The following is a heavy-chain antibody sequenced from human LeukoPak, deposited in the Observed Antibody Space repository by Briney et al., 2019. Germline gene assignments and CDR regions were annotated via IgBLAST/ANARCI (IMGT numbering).Heavy chain of an antibody. V-gene: IGHV1-69*04. CDR1: GGTFSSYA. CDR2: IIPILGIA. D-gene: IGHD3-22*01. CDR3: ARIDYYDSSGYYRDY. J-gene: IGHJ4*02. Sequence: ASVKVSCKASGGTFSSYAISWVRQAPGQGLEWMGRIIPILGIANYAQKFQGRVTMTRDTSTSTVYMELSSLRSEDTAVYYCARIDYYDSSGYYRDYWGQGTLVTVSS.